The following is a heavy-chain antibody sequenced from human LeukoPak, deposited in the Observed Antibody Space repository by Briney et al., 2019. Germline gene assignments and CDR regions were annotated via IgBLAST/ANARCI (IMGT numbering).Heavy chain of an antibody. CDR1: GGSISSSNW. CDR3: ARAAEVPYYYGSGKYNWFDP. Sequence: SETLSLTCAVSGGSISSSNWWSWVRQSPGKGLEWIGEINHSGSTNYNPPLKSRVTISVDTSKNQFSLKLSSVTAADTAVYYCARAAEVPYYYGSGKYNWFDPWGQGTLVTVSS. D-gene: IGHD3-10*01. CDR2: INHSGST. V-gene: IGHV4-4*02. J-gene: IGHJ5*02.